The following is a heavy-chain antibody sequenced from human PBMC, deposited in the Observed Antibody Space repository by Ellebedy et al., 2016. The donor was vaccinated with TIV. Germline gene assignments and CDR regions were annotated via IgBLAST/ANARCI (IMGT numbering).Heavy chain of an antibody. V-gene: IGHV1-18*04. J-gene: IGHJ6*02. D-gene: IGHD2-2*01. Sequence: AASVKVSCKASGYTFTNYGISWVRQAPGQGLEWMGWISAYNGNTDYAQKLQGRVTMTTDTSTSTAYMELRSLRSDDTAVYYCARETATMSKHMDVWGQGTTVTVSS. CDR1: GYTFTNYG. CDR2: ISAYNGNT. CDR3: ARETATMSKHMDV.